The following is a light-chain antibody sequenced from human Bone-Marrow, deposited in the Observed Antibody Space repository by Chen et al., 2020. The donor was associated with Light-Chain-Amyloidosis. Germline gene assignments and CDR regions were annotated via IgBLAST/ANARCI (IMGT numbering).Light chain of an antibody. Sequence: AIRMTQSPSSLSASTGDRVTITCRASQGISSYLAGYQQKPGKAPKLLIYAASTLQSGVPSRFSGSGSVTDFTLTISCLQSEDFATYYCQQYYSYPPTFGQGTKVEIK. CDR2: AAS. J-gene: IGKJ1*01. CDR1: QGISSY. CDR3: QQYYSYPPT. V-gene: IGKV1-8*01.